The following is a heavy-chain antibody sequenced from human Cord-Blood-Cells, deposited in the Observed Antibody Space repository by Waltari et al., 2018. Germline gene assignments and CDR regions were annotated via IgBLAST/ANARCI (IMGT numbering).Heavy chain of an antibody. CDR1: GFTFSSYW. V-gene: IGHV3-74*01. CDR2: INSDGSST. J-gene: IGHJ4*02. Sequence: EVQLVESGGGLVQPGGSLRLSCAASGFTFSSYWMHWVRQAPGKGLVCVSRINSDGSSTSYADSVKGRFTISRDNAKNTLYLQMNSLRAEDTAVYYCARENWNYGDNLDYWGQGTLVTVSS. D-gene: IGHD1-7*01. CDR3: ARENWNYGDNLDY.